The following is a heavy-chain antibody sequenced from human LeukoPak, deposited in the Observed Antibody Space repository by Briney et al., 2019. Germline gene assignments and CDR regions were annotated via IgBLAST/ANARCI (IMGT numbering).Heavy chain of an antibody. V-gene: IGHV3-23*01. CDR2: ISGSGGTI. D-gene: IGHD3-10*01. Sequence: GGSLRLSCAASGFTFSSYAMSWVRQAPGKGLDWVSGISGSGGTIYYADSVKGRFTISRDNSKNTLYLQMNSLRAEDTAVYYCAKDLAYFGSGTYLNYSDYWGQGTLVTVSS. CDR1: GFTFSSYA. J-gene: IGHJ4*02. CDR3: AKDLAYFGSGTYLNYSDY.